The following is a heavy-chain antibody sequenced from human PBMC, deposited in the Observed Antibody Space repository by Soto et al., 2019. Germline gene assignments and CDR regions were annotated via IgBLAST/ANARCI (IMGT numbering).Heavy chain of an antibody. Sequence: SETLSLTCTVSGGSISSSSYYWGWIRQPPGKGLEWIGSIYYSGSTYYNPSLKSRVTISVDTSKNQFSLKLSSVTAADTAVYYCARHSRSRYYDSSGPLGDWFDPRGQGTLVTVSS. CDR2: IYYSGST. J-gene: IGHJ5*02. CDR3: ARHSRSRYYDSSGPLGDWFDP. CDR1: GGSISSSSYY. D-gene: IGHD3-22*01. V-gene: IGHV4-39*01.